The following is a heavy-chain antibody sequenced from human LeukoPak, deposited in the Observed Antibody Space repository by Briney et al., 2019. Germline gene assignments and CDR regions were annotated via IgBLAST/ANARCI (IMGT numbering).Heavy chain of an antibody. Sequence: PGGSLRLSCAASGFTFSSYWMHWVRQALGKGLVWVSRLNSDASTTTYADSVKGRFTISRDNAKNTLYLQMNSLRAEDTAVYYCVRSLLGSEDYWGQGTLVTVSS. CDR2: LNSDASTT. CDR3: VRSLLGSEDY. CDR1: GFTFSSYW. J-gene: IGHJ4*02. V-gene: IGHV3-74*01.